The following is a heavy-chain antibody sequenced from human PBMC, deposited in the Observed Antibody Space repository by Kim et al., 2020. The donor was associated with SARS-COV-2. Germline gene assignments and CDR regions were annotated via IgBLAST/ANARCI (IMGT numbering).Heavy chain of an antibody. CDR1: GFTFSSYN. J-gene: IGHJ3*02. V-gene: IGHV3-21*01. D-gene: IGHD2-2*01. Sequence: GGSLRLSCAASGFTFSSYNMNWVRQAPGKGLEWVSSISSSTSYIYYAESVKGRFTISRDNAKNSLYLQMNSLRAEDTAVYSCVRGGGYCSSPSCYAFDI. CDR2: ISSSTSYI. CDR3: VRGGGYCSSPSCYAFDI.